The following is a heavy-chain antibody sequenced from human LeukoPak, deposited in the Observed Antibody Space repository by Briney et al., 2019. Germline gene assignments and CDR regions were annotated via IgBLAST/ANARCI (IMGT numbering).Heavy chain of an antibody. CDR2: IRSTANGYAT. V-gene: IGHV3-73*01. J-gene: IGHJ4*02. Sequence: GGSLRLSCAASGFTFSGSALHWVRQASGKGLEWVGRIRSTANGYATAYAASVKGRLTISRDDSKNTAYLQMDSLKTEDTAVYYCTGNYYGSGSYADFDYWGQGALVTVSS. CDR3: TGNYYGSGSYADFDY. CDR1: GFTFSGSA. D-gene: IGHD3-10*01.